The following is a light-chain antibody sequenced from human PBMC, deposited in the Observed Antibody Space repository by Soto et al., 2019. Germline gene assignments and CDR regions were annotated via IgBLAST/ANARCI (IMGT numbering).Light chain of an antibody. CDR1: QSVSSSY. CDR3: QQYGSSPPRT. Sequence: EIVLTQSPGTLSLSPGERATLSCRASQSVSSSYLAWYQQKPGQAPRLLIYDASSRATGIPDRFSGSGSGTDFTLTISRLEPEDFAVYYCQQYGSSPPRTCGGGTKVEIK. CDR2: DAS. J-gene: IGKJ4*01. V-gene: IGKV3-20*01.